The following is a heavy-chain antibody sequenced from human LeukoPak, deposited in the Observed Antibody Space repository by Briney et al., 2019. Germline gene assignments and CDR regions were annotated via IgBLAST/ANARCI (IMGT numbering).Heavy chain of an antibody. CDR3: AREHRSSCDQFDD. V-gene: IGHV1-18*01. CDR2: VNPENGNT. CDR1: GYTFTSYG. Sequence: ASVKVSCKASGYTFTSYGISWVRQAPGQGLEWMGWVNPENGNTNYAQKVQGRVTMTADTSTSTSYMELRSLRSDDTAVDYCAREHRSSCDQFDDWRQGTMVTVSS. D-gene: IGHD6-13*01. J-gene: IGHJ4*02.